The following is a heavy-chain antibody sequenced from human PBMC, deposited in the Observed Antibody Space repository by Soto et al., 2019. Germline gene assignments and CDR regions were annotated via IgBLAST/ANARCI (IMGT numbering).Heavy chain of an antibody. D-gene: IGHD3-10*01. Sequence: GGSLRLSCAASGFTFSSYAMSWVRQAPGKGLEWVSAISGSGGSTYYADSVKGRFTISRDNSKNTLYLQMNSLRAEDTAVYYCEKDRNPVGTMVRGDYWGQGTLVTVYS. CDR3: EKDRNPVGTMVRGDY. J-gene: IGHJ4*02. V-gene: IGHV3-23*01. CDR2: ISGSGGST. CDR1: GFTFSSYA.